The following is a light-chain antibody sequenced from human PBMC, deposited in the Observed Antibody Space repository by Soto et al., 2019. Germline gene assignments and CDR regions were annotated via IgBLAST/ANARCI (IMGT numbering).Light chain of an antibody. CDR2: GGS. CDR1: QSVSDTH. CDR3: QQYHTSPSLT. V-gene: IGKV3-20*01. Sequence: EIVLTQSPGTRSLSPGERATLSCRASQSVSDTHVAWYQQKPGQAPRLVIYGGSSRATGIPDRFSGSGSGTDFTLTISRLEPEDFAVYYCQQYHTSPSLTFGGGTKVDIK. J-gene: IGKJ4*01.